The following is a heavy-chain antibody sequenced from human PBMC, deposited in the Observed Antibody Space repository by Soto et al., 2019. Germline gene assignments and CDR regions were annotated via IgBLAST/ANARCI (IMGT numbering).Heavy chain of an antibody. CDR1: GASISSGRYY. V-gene: IGHV4-39*01. Sequence: QLQLHESGPGLVKPLETLSLTCTVSGASISSGRYYWAWIRQPPGKGLEWVATIHTTGSTHYKPSLESRIALSIDTSKNHFSLRLTSVTAADTAVYYCARHLPSLRIDALDVWGQGTSVTVSS. CDR2: IHTTGST. CDR3: ARHLPSLRIDALDV. J-gene: IGHJ6*02. D-gene: IGHD2-15*01.